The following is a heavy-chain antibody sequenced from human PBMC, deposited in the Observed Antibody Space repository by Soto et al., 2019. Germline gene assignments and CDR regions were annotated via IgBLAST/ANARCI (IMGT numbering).Heavy chain of an antibody. CDR2: IYYSGST. CDR1: GGSISSSSYY. Sequence: SETLSLTCTVSGGSISSSSYYWGWIRQPPGKGLEWIGSIYYSGSTYYNPSLKSRVTISVDTSKNQFSLKLSSVTAADTAVYYCARRPGNDFWTGYYYFDYWGQGTLVTVSS. V-gene: IGHV4-39*01. CDR3: ARRPGNDFWTGYYYFDY. J-gene: IGHJ4*02. D-gene: IGHD3-3*01.